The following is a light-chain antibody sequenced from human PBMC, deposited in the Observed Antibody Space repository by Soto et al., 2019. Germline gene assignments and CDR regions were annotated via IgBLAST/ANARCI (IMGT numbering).Light chain of an antibody. CDR3: SSFTSAYTFV. CDR2: EVS. V-gene: IGLV2-14*01. CDR1: SSDVGGYNY. J-gene: IGLJ1*01. Sequence: QSALAQPASVSGSPGQSIAISCTGTSSDVGGYNYVSWYQQHPGKAPKLLISEVSIRPSGVSDRFSGSKSGNTAPLTISGLQTEDEADYYCSSFTSAYTFVFGSGTKVT.